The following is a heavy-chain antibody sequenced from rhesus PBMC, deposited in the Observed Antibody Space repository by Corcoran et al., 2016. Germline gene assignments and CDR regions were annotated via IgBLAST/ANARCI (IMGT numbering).Heavy chain of an antibody. J-gene: IGHJ4*01. CDR1: GGSISSNY. CDR2: ISGSGGST. CDR3: AGRSGYSSWVFDY. V-gene: IGHV4-173*01. Sequence: QLQLQESGPGLVKPSETLSLTCAVSGGSISSNYWSWLRQPPGQGLEWIGRISGSGGSTDYNPSLKSRVTISTDTSKNQFSLKLSSVTAADTAVYYCAGRSGYSSWVFDYWGQGVLVTVSS. D-gene: IGHD6-13*01.